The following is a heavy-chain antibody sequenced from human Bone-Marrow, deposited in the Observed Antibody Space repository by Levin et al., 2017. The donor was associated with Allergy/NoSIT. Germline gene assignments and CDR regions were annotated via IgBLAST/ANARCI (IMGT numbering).Heavy chain of an antibody. CDR2: INSDGSNT. D-gene: IGHD2-2*01. J-gene: IGHJ4*02. CDR3: ARGGCSSTSCLDN. CDR1: GFTFSNYW. Sequence: GESLKISCAASGFTFSNYWMHWVRQAPGKGLVWVSHINSDGSNTNYADSVKGRFTISRDNAKNTLYLQMNSLRDEDTAVYDCARGGCSSTSCLDNWGQGTLVTVSP. V-gene: IGHV3-74*01.